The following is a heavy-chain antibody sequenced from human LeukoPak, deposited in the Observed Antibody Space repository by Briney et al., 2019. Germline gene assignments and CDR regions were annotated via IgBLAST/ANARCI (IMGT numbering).Heavy chain of an antibody. CDR3: ARATPPDIVDTTHGYYFDY. Sequence: SETLSLTCAVYGGSFSGYYWSWIRQPPGKGLEWIGEINHSGSTNYNPSLKSRVTISVDTSKNQFSLKLSSVTAADTAVYYCARATPPDIVDTTHGYYFDYWGQGTLVTVSS. CDR1: GGSFSGYY. V-gene: IGHV4-34*01. CDR2: INHSGST. D-gene: IGHD5-12*01. J-gene: IGHJ4*02.